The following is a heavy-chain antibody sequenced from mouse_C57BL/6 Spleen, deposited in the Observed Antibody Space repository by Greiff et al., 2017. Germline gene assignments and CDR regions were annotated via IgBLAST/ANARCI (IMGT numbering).Heavy chain of an antibody. D-gene: IGHD2-2*01. J-gene: IGHJ4*01. CDR3: ARRALGYDYAMDY. CDR2: IDPSDSYT. V-gene: IGHV1-69*01. Sequence: QVQLQQPGAELVMPGASVKLSCKASGYTFTSYWMHWVKQRPGQGLEWIGEIDPSDSYTNYNQKFKGKSTLTVDKSSSTAYMQLSSLTSEDSAVYYCARRALGYDYAMDYWGQGTSVTVSS. CDR1: GYTFTSYW.